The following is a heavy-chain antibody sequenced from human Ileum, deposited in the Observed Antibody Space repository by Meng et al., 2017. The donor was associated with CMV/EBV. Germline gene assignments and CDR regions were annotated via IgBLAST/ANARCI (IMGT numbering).Heavy chain of an antibody. J-gene: IGHJ4*02. Sequence: QGQLQQWGAGLLKPSEPLSLPCAVFGGSFTVYYWSWCRQSPGKGLEWIGEITHSGRTSYNLSLKSRVTISVDMSKYQFSLKLTSVTAADTAIYYCARGLASGWPDYWGQGTLVTVSS. CDR2: ITHSGRT. CDR1: GGSFTVYY. D-gene: IGHD3-10*01. CDR3: ARGLASGWPDY. V-gene: IGHV4-34*01.